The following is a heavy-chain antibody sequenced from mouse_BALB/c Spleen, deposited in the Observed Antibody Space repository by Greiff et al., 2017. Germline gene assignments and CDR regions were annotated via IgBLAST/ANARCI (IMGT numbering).Heavy chain of an antibody. CDR1: GFTFSSYA. J-gene: IGHJ4*01. D-gene: IGHD2-4*01. CDR3: ARVGYDYDGGRNYYAMDY. Sequence: DVMLVESGGGLVKPGGSLKLSCAASGFTFSSYAMSWVRQTPEKRLEWVASISSGGSTYYPDSVKGRFTISRDNARNILYLQMSSLRSEDTAMYYCARVGYDYDGGRNYYAMDYWGQGTSVTVSS. V-gene: IGHV5-6-5*01. CDR2: ISSGGST.